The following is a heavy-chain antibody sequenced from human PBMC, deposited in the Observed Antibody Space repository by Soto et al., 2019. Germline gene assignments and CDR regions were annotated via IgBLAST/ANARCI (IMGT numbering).Heavy chain of an antibody. CDR2: MNPNSGNT. Sequence: GASVKVSCKASGYTFTSYDINWVRQATGQGLEWMGWMNPNSGNTGYAQKFQGRVTMTRNTSISTAYMELSSLRSEDTAVYYCTRQPMWYYDSSGPKVSSNVHYYYGMDVWGQGTTVTVSS. CDR3: TRQPMWYYDSSGPKVSSNVHYYYGMDV. CDR1: GYTFTSYD. J-gene: IGHJ6*02. D-gene: IGHD3-22*01. V-gene: IGHV1-8*01.